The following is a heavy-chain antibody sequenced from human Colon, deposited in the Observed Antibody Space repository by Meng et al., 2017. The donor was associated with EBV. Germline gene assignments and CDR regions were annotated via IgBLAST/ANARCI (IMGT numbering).Heavy chain of an antibody. CDR1: GYTFSQYW. J-gene: IGHJ5*01. V-gene: IGHV3-74*01. D-gene: IGHD2-8*02. CDR3: SRDLVGSDDS. Sequence: VLLVESGGPVVQPGWSLRLSCVGSGYTFSQYWMHWVRQAPGMVLEWVSRLNEDGATTTYADSVRGRFTISRDNAKNTLYLQMNSLRAEDTAVYYCSRDLVGSDDSWGQGTLVTVSS. CDR2: LNEDGATT.